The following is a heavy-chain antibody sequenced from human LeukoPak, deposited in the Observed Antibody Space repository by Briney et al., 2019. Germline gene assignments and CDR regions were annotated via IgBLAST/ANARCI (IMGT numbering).Heavy chain of an antibody. J-gene: IGHJ4*02. V-gene: IGHV1-2*02. CDR1: GYTFTGYY. D-gene: IGHD6-19*01. CDR3: ARDPGYSSGWSNLPLDY. Sequence: ASGKVSCKASGYTFTGYYMHWVRQGPGQGLEWMGWINPNSGGTNYAQKFQGRVTMTRDTSISTAYMELSRLRSDDTAVYYCARDPGYSSGWSNLPLDYWGQGTLVTVSS. CDR2: INPNSGGT.